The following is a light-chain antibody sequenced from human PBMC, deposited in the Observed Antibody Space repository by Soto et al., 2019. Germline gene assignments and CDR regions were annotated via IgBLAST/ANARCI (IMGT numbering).Light chain of an antibody. CDR3: QQYNNWPGT. CDR1: QSVSSK. CDR2: GAS. V-gene: IGKV3-15*01. J-gene: IGKJ1*01. Sequence: EIVLTQSPGTLSVSPGERATLSCRASQSVSSKLAWYQQKPVQAPRLLFYGASTGATGIPARFSGSGSETEFTLSISSLQSEDFAVYYCQQYNNWPGTFGPGTKVEIK.